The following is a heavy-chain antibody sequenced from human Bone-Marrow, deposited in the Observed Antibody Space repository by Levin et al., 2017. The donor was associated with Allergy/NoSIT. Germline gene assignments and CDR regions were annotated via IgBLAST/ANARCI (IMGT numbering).Heavy chain of an antibody. J-gene: IGHJ4*02. CDR1: GGSISSYY. CDR2: IYYSGST. D-gene: IGHD1-26*01. V-gene: IGHV4-59*01. Sequence: GSLRLSCTVSGGSISSYYWSWIRQPPGKGLEWIGYIYYSGSTNYNPSLKSRVTISVDTSKNQFSLKLSSVTAADTAVYYCARGGGGSSNFDYWGQGTLVTVSS. CDR3: ARGGGGSSNFDY.